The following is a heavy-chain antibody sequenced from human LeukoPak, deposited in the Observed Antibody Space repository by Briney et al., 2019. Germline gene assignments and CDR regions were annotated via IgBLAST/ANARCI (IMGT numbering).Heavy chain of an antibody. Sequence: KPSETLSPTCTVSGGSISSYYWSWTRQPDGKGLEWIGRIYTSGSTNYNPSLKSRVTISVDTSKNQFSLKLSSVTAADTAVYYCARMGYSSYDPFDYWGQGTLVTVSS. D-gene: IGHD6-13*01. CDR3: ARMGYSSYDPFDY. CDR1: GGSISSYY. CDR2: IYTSGST. V-gene: IGHV4-4*07. J-gene: IGHJ4*02.